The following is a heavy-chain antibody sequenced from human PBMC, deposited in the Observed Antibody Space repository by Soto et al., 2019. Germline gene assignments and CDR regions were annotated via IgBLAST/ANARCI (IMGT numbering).Heavy chain of an antibody. V-gene: IGHV4-39*01. Sequence: QLQLQESGPGLVKPSETLSLTCTVSGGSISSISYYWGWIRQPPGKGLAWIGSISYSGSTYYNPSLKSRVTITLDTSKHQFSLKLSSVTAADTAVYYCASHAASGAGDFDYWGQGTLVTVSS. D-gene: IGHD1-26*01. J-gene: IGHJ4*02. CDR3: ASHAASGAGDFDY. CDR2: ISYSGST. CDR1: GGSISSISYY.